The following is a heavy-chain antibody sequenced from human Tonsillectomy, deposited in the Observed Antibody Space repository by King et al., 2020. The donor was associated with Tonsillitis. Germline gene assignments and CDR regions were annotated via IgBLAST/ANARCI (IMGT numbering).Heavy chain of an antibody. V-gene: IGHV5-51*01. J-gene: IGHJ4*02. Sequence: VQLVESGAEVKKPGESLKISCKGSGYSFTSYWIGWVRQMPGKGLEWMGIIYPGDSGTRYSPSFQRQVTISADKSISTAYLQWSSLKASDTAMYYCARGEVGYYYDSSGEYYFDYWGQGTLVTVSS. CDR2: IYPGDSGT. D-gene: IGHD3-22*01. CDR1: GYSFTSYW. CDR3: ARGEVGYYYDSSGEYYFDY.